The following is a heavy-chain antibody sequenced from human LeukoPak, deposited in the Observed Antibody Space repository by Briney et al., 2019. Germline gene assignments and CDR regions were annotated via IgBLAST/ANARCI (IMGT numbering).Heavy chain of an antibody. V-gene: IGHV1-18*04. CDR2: ICAYNGNT. CDR1: GYTFTDYY. CDR3: AREGDYYYYYYGMDV. J-gene: IGHJ6*02. Sequence: ASVKVSCKASGYTFTDYYMHWVRQAPGQGLEWMGWICAYNGNTNYAQKLQGRVTMTTDTSTSTAYMELRSLRSDDTAVYYCAREGDYYYYYYGMDVWGQGTTVTVSS. D-gene: IGHD2-21*02.